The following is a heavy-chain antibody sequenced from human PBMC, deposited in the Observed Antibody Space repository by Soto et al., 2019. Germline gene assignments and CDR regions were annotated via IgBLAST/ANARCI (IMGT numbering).Heavy chain of an antibody. V-gene: IGHV1-8*02. D-gene: IGHD3-3*01. CDR1: GYPFPSYA. CDR2: LNADTGDT. CDR3: ARRAETNGWNGFGADKYYFDF. J-gene: IGHJ4*02. Sequence: ATVKVSCKDSGYPFPSYAMHWVRQAPGPGLEWMGWLNADTGDTGYAQKFQGRITVTSDTSINTVHMELSSLRSEDTAVYYCARRAETNGWNGFGADKYYFDFWGQGTLVTVSS.